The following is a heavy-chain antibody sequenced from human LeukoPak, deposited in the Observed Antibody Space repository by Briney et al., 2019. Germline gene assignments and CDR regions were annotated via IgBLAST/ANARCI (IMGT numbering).Heavy chain of an antibody. CDR3: ARHPSPDSSGWYSRHYYYYYYMDV. CDR1: GYTFTSYD. D-gene: IGHD6-19*01. Sequence: ASVKVSCKASGYTFTSYDINWVRQATGQGLEWMGWMNPNSGNTGYAQKFQGRVTMTRNTSISTAYMELSSLRSEDTAVYYCARHPSPDSSGWYSRHYYYYYYMDVWGKGTTVTVSS. V-gene: IGHV1-8*01. CDR2: MNPNSGNT. J-gene: IGHJ6*03.